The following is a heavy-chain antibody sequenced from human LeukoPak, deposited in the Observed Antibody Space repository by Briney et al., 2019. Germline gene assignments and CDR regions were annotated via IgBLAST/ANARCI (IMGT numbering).Heavy chain of an antibody. CDR3: ARLSVVVTAVNDAFDI. CDR1: GYSFTSYW. CDR2: IYPGDSDT. J-gene: IGHJ3*02. D-gene: IGHD2-21*02. Sequence: GESLKISCKGSGYSFTSYWIGWVRQMPGKGLEWMGIIYPGDSDTRYSPSFQGQVAISADKSISTAYLQWSSLKASDTAMYYCARLSVVVTAVNDAFDIWGQGTMVTVSS. V-gene: IGHV5-51*01.